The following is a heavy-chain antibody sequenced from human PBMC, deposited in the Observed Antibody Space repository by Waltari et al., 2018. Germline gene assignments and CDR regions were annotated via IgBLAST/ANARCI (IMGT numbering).Heavy chain of an antibody. CDR3: ARDGCSGGSCYSGYWVY. Sequence: QVQLVQSGAAVKKPASSVKVPCKASGGTYSSYALSWVRQAPGHGLEWMGGICPIFGTANNAQNFQGRVPITADESTSTAYMELSSLRSEDTAVYDCARDGCSGGSCYSGYWVYWGQGTLVTVSS. J-gene: IGHJ4*02. CDR2: ICPIFGTA. V-gene: IGHV1-69*01. CDR1: GGTYSSYA. D-gene: IGHD2-15*01.